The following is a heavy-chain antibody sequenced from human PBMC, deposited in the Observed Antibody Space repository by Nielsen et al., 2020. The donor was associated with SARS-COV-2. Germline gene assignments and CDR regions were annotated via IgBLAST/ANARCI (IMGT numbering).Heavy chain of an antibody. CDR1: GFTFSSYS. CDR2: ISSSSSYI. Sequence: GGSLRLSCAASGFTFSSYSMNWVRQAPGKGLEWVSSISSSSSYIYCADSVKGRFTISRDNAKNSLYLQMNSLRAEDTAVYYCARGGRGDREDAFDIWGQGTMVTVSS. J-gene: IGHJ3*02. D-gene: IGHD3-16*01. V-gene: IGHV3-21*01. CDR3: ARGGRGDREDAFDI.